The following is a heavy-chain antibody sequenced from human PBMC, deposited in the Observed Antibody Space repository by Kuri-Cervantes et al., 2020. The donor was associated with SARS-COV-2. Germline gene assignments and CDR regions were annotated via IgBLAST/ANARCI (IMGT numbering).Heavy chain of an antibody. Sequence: GESLKISCAASGFTFSSYGMHWARQAPGKGLEWVAVIWYDGSNKYYADSVKGRFTISRDNSKNTLYLQMNSLRAEDTAVYYCARGSSGWPGDASWNFDYWGQGTLVTVSS. CDR3: ARGSSGWPGDASWNFDY. V-gene: IGHV3-33*01. D-gene: IGHD6-19*01. CDR1: GFTFSSYG. CDR2: IWYDGSNK. J-gene: IGHJ4*02.